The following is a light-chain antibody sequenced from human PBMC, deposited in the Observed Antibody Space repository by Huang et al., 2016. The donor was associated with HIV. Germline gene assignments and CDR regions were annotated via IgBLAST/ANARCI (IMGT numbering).Light chain of an antibody. CDR3: QHYDSLPPWT. CDR2: DAS. Sequence: DIQMTQSPSSLSASVGDRVTITCQASQDIGKYLNWYQQKPGQAPKLLIFDASNLETGVPSRFSGSGSGTDFTFTIITLQPEDIATYYCQHYDSLPPWTFGQGTRVEI. J-gene: IGKJ1*01. V-gene: IGKV1-33*01. CDR1: QDIGKY.